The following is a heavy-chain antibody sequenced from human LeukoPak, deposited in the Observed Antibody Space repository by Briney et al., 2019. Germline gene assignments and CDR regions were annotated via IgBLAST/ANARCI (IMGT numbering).Heavy chain of an antibody. CDR3: AXXXXXXXAAGDYFDY. CDR1: GGSFSAYY. Sequence: PSETLSLTCAVYGGSFSAYYWSWIRQPPGKGLEWIGEINHSGSTNYNPSLKSRVTISVDTSKNQFSLKLSSVTAADTAVYYCAXXXXXXXAAGDYFDYWGQGTLVTVSS. D-gene: IGHD6-13*01. CDR2: INHSGST. J-gene: IGHJ4*02. V-gene: IGHV4-34*01.